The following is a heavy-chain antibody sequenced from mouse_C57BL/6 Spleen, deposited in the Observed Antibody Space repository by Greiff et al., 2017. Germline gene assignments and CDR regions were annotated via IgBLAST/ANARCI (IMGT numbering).Heavy chain of an antibody. CDR1: GFTFSDYG. J-gene: IGHJ2*01. CDR2: ISSGSSTI. D-gene: IGHD1-1*01. Sequence: EVKLVESGGGLVKPGGSLKLSCAASGFTFSDYGMHWVRQAPEKGLEWVAYISSGSSTIYYADTVKGRFTFSRDNAKNTLFLQMTSLRSEDTAMYYCARGYYYGPDYWGQGTTLTVSS. V-gene: IGHV5-17*01. CDR3: ARGYYYGPDY.